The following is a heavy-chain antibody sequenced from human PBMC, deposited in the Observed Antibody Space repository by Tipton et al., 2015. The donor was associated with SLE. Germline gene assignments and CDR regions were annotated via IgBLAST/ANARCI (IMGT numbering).Heavy chain of an antibody. Sequence: LRLSCTVSGGSISSYYWSWIRQPPGKGLEWIAYIHSSGRTNYNPSLKSRLTISLDTSKNQFSLNLTSVTAADTAVYYCARYFYDSSGVCLFDLWGQGTLVTVSS. J-gene: IGHJ4*02. D-gene: IGHD3-22*01. V-gene: IGHV4-59*01. CDR2: IHSSGRT. CDR1: GGSISSYY. CDR3: ARYFYDSSGVCLFDL.